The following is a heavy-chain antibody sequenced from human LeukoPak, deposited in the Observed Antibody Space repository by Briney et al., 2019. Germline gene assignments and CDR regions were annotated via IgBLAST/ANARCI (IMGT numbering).Heavy chain of an antibody. V-gene: IGHV3-11*01. CDR3: ARGVAASDYYYYGMDV. D-gene: IGHD6-13*01. Sequence: GGSLRLSCAASGFTFSDYYMSWIRQASGKGLEWVSYISSSGSTIYYADSVKGRFTISRDNAKNSLYLQMNSLRAEDTAVYYCARGVAASDYYYYGMDVWGQGTTVTVSS. J-gene: IGHJ6*02. CDR1: GFTFSDYY. CDR2: ISSSGSTI.